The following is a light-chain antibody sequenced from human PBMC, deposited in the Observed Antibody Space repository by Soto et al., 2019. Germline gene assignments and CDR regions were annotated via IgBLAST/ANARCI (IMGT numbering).Light chain of an antibody. Sequence: EIVLTQSPGTLSLSPGERATLSCRASQSVSSSYLAWYQQKPGQAPRLLIYGASSRATVIPDWFSGSGSGTDFPLTISRLEPEDFAVYYCQQYGSSPPWTFGQWTKVEIK. V-gene: IGKV3-20*01. CDR2: GAS. CDR1: QSVSSSY. J-gene: IGKJ1*01. CDR3: QQYGSSPPWT.